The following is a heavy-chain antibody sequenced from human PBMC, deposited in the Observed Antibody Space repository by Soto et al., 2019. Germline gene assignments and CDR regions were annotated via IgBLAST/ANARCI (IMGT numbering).Heavy chain of an antibody. D-gene: IGHD4-17*01. CDR2: IIPILGIA. Sequence: QVQLVQSGAEVKKPGSSVKVSCKASGGTFSSYTISWVRQAPGQGLEWMGRIIPILGIANYAQKFKGRVTITADKSTSTAYMELSSLRSEDTAVYYCARDHGDYHLRFDYWGQGTLVTVSS. CDR1: GGTFSSYT. CDR3: ARDHGDYHLRFDY. V-gene: IGHV1-69*08. J-gene: IGHJ4*02.